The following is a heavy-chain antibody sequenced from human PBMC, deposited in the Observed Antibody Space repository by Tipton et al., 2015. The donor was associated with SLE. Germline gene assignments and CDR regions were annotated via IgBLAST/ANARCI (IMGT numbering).Heavy chain of an antibody. Sequence: TLSLTCLVSGGSISSLNYYWGWVRQTPGKGLEWIGANYYTGRSNTYYNPSLESRVTISVDASTNQFSLRLTSVTAADTAIYYCARDPNGGYGSFDYWGLGALVTVSS. D-gene: IGHD7-27*01. V-gene: IGHV4-39*07. J-gene: IGHJ4*02. CDR1: GGSISSLNYY. CDR2: NYYTGRSNT. CDR3: ARDPNGGYGSFDY.